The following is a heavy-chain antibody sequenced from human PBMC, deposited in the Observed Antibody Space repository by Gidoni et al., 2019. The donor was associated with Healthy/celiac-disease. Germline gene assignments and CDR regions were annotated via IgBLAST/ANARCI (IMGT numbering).Heavy chain of an antibody. Sequence: QVQLQESGPGLVKPSETLSLTCAVSGYSISSGYYWGWIRQPPGKGLEWIGSIYHSGSTYYNPSLKSRVTISVDTSKNQFSLKLSSVTAADTAVYYCASNLYGDYVHYWGQGTLVTVSS. V-gene: IGHV4-38-2*01. CDR3: ASNLYGDYVHY. J-gene: IGHJ4*02. CDR1: GYSISSGYY. CDR2: IYHSGST. D-gene: IGHD4-17*01.